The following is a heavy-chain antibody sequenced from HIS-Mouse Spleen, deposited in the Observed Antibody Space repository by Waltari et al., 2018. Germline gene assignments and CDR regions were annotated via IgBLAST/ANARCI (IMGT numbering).Heavy chain of an antibody. CDR2: IFSNDEK. Sequence: QVTLKESGPVLVKPTETLTLTCTVSGFSLSNARMGVSWIRQPPGKALEWLAHIFSNDEKSYRTSLKSRLTISKDTSKSQVVLTMTNMDPVDTATYYCARIAKMGATPPPGGWFDPWGQGTLVTVSS. CDR3: ARIAKMGATPPPGGWFDP. D-gene: IGHD1-26*01. CDR1: GFSLSNARMG. J-gene: IGHJ5*02. V-gene: IGHV2-26*01.